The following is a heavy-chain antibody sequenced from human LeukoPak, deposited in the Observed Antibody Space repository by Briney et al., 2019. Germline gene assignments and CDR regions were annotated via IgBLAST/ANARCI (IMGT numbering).Heavy chain of an antibody. CDR1: GSISSYY. D-gene: IGHD2-2*01. CDR3: ARQKCTSTSCLTKNAFDI. CDR2: IYTSGST. Sequence: SETLSLTCTVSGSISSYYWSWIRQPPGKGLEWIGYIYTSGSTNYNPSLKSRVSISVDTSKNQFSLDLSSVTAADTAVYYCARQKCTSTSCLTKNAFDIWGQGTMVTVSS. V-gene: IGHV4-4*09. J-gene: IGHJ3*02.